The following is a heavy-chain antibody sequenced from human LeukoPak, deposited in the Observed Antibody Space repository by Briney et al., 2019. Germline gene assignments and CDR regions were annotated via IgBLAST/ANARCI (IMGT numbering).Heavy chain of an antibody. V-gene: IGHV4-39*01. CDR1: GGSISSSSDD. CDR3: ARWLQLFDY. CDR2: IYYSGST. Sequence: PSETLSLTCTVSGGSISSSSDDWGWIRHPPGKWLEWIGSIYYSGSTYYSPSLKSRVTISVDTSKNQFSLKLSSVTAADTAVYYCARWLQLFDYWGQGTLVTVSS. D-gene: IGHD5-24*01. J-gene: IGHJ4*02.